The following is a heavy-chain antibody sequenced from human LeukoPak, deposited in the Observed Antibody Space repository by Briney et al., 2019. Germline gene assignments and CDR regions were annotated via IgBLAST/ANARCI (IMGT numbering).Heavy chain of an antibody. CDR2: INPSGGST. CDR1: GYTFTSYY. D-gene: IGHD3-10*01. J-gene: IGHJ6*03. CDR3: ARGPRITLIRGGQWYYYVDV. Sequence: ASVKVSCKASGYTFTSYYMHWVRQAPGQGLEWMGIINPSGGSTNYAQKFQGRVTMTRDTSTSTVYMELSSLRSEDTAVYYCARGPRITLIRGGQWYYYVDVWGKGTTVTVSS. V-gene: IGHV1-46*01.